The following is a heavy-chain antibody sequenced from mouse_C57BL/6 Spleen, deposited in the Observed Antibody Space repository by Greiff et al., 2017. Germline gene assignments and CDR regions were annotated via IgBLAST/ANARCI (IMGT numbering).Heavy chain of an antibody. J-gene: IGHJ2*01. CDR3: ASDDYGSCYFDD. V-gene: IGHV1-82*01. CDR1: GYAFSSSW. CDR2: LYPGDGPT. D-gene: IGHD2-4*01. Sequence: QVQLQQSGPELAKPGASVKISCKASGYAFSSSWLNWVKQRPGQGLEWIGRLYPGDGPTYYNGKFKGKATLTADKSSSTAYMQLSSLTSEDSAVYFCASDDYGSCYFDDWGKGTTLTVSS.